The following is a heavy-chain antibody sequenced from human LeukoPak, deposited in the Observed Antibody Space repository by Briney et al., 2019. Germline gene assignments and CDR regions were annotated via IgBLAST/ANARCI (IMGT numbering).Heavy chain of an antibody. D-gene: IGHD3-3*01. CDR3: AKSHFLLRFLEDDAFDI. CDR1: GFTFSSYA. V-gene: IGHV3-23*01. J-gene: IGHJ3*02. CDR2: ISGSGGST. Sequence: GGSLRLSCAASGFTFSSYAMSWVRQAPGKGLEWVSAISGSGGSTYYADSVKGRFTISRDNSKNTLYLQMNSLRAEDTAVYYCAKSHFLLRFLEDDAFDIWGQGTMVTVSS.